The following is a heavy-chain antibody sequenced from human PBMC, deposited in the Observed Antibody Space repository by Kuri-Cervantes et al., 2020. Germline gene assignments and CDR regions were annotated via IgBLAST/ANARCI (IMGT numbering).Heavy chain of an antibody. CDR1: GGSFSGYY. CDR3: AREEGVYNNPWYLAY. D-gene: IGHD6-13*01. CDR2: INHSGST. J-gene: IGHJ4*02. V-gene: IGHV4-34*01. Sequence: SQTLSLTCAVYGGSFSGYYWSWIRQPPGKGLERIGEINHSGSTNYNPSLKSRVTISVDTSKNQFSLKLSSVTAADTAVYFCAREEGVYNNPWYLAYWGQGTPVTVSS.